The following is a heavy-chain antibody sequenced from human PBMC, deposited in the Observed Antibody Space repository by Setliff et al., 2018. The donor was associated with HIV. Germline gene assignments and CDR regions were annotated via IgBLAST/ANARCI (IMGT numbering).Heavy chain of an antibody. J-gene: IGHJ5*02. CDR2: VYNSGIT. CDR1: GGSVSSPSYY. Sequence: NPSETLSLTCAVSGGSVSSPSYYWGWIRQPPGKGLEWIGSVYNSGITFKNPSLKARVTISVDRSGNQFSLRLTAVTAADTAVYYCATCRNRPSNLFDPWGKGTVVTVSS. CDR3: ATCRNRPSNLFDP. V-gene: IGHV4-39*01.